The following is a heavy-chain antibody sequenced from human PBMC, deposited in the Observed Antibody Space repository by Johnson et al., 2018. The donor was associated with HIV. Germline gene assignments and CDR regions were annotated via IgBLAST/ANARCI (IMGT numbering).Heavy chain of an antibody. CDR3: ARARRDLTTIAAAGTHHDAFDI. D-gene: IGHD6-13*01. V-gene: IGHV3-30*04. Sequence: VQLVESGGGVVQPGRSLRLSCAASGFTFSTYPMNWVRQAPGKGLEWVAVTSSDGSNKYYADSVKGRFTISRDNAKNSLYLQMNSLRAEDTALYYCARARRDLTTIAAAGTHHDAFDIWGQGTMVTVSS. CDR1: GFTFSTYP. J-gene: IGHJ3*02. CDR2: TSSDGSNK.